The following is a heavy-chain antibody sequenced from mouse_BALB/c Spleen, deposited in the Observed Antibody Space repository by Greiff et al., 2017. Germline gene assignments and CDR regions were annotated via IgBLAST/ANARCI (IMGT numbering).Heavy chain of an antibody. Sequence: EVQLQQSGAVLARPGASVKMSCKASGYSFTSYWMHWVKQRPGQGLEWIGAIYPGDSDTSYNKKFKGKAILTAVTSTSTAYMELSSLTNEDSAVYYGTKTSGEDPYAMDYWGQGTSVTVSS. V-gene: IGHV1-5*01. CDR3: TKTSGEDPYAMDY. D-gene: IGHD2-13*01. CDR2: IYPGDSDT. CDR1: GYSFTSYW. J-gene: IGHJ4*01.